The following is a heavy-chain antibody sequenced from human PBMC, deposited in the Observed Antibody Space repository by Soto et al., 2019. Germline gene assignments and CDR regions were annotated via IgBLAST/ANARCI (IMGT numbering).Heavy chain of an antibody. CDR3: AKDHSSGSGSIHFDY. CDR1: GFTFDDYA. V-gene: IGHV3-9*01. Sequence: EVQLVESGGGLVQPGRSLRLSCAASGFTFDDYAMHWVRQAPGKGLEWVSGISWNSGSIGYADSVKGRFTISRDNAKNSLHLQMNSLRAEDTALYYCAKDHSSGSGSIHFDYWGQGTLVTVSS. J-gene: IGHJ4*02. CDR2: ISWNSGSI. D-gene: IGHD3-10*01.